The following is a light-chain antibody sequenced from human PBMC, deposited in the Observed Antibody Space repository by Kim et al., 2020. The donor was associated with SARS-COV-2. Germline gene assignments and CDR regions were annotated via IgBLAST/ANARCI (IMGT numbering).Light chain of an antibody. Sequence: GQSVTISCTGTSGDVDGYNYVSWYQQHPGKAPKLMIDDVKNRPSGVSNRFSGSKSGNTDSLTISGLQAEDEADYYCSSYTSSNPYVFGTGTKVTVL. CDR2: DVK. CDR1: SGDVDGYNY. V-gene: IGLV2-14*03. J-gene: IGLJ1*01. CDR3: SSYTSSNPYV.